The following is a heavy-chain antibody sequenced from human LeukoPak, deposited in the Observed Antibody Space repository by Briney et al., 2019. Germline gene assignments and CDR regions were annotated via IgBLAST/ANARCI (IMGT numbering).Heavy chain of an antibody. CDR1: GASITGTTYY. V-gene: IGHV4-39*07. Sequence: SETLSLTCSVSGASITGTTYYWAWIRQPPGKGLEWIGEINHSGSTNYNPSLKSRVTISVDTSKNQFSLKLSSVTAADTAVYYCARVIRGYSYGSKNYYYYMDVWGKGTTVTVSS. J-gene: IGHJ6*03. CDR2: INHSGST. D-gene: IGHD5-18*01. CDR3: ARVIRGYSYGSKNYYYYMDV.